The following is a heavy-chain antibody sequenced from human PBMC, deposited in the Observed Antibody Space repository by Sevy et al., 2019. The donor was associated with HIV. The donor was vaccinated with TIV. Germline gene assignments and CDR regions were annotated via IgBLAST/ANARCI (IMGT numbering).Heavy chain of an antibody. J-gene: IGHJ4*02. D-gene: IGHD3-10*01. CDR2: INPSGGTT. V-gene: IGHV1-46*03. CDR3: ARVTDYGSGSYKDY. CDR1: GYTFTNYY. Sequence: ASVKVSCKASGYTFTNYYLYWVRQAPGQGLEWMGVINPSGGTTSYAQKFQGRVTLTRDTSTSKVYMDLSSLRSEDTAVYYCARVTDYGSGSYKDYWGQGTLVTVSS.